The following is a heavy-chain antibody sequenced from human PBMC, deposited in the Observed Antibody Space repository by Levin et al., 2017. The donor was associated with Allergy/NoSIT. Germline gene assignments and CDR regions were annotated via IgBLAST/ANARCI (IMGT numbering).Heavy chain of an antibody. V-gene: IGHV3-23*01. Sequence: GESLKISCAASGFTFTIFGMSWVRQAPGKGLEWVSSISGSGGHTYYADSVKGRFTISRDNSKNTLSLQMNSLRADDTAIYYCAKDQGVSDFWSVGLEYWGQGTLVTVSS. CDR3: AKDQGVSDFWSVGLEY. CDR1: GFTFTIFG. CDR2: ISGSGGHT. D-gene: IGHD3-3*01. J-gene: IGHJ4*02.